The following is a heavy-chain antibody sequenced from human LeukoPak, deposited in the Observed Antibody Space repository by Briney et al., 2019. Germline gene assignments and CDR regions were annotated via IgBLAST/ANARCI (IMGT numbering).Heavy chain of an antibody. J-gene: IGHJ6*04. Sequence: SETLSLTCTVSGGSISSYYWSWIRQPPGKGLEWIGYIYYSGSTNYNPSLKSRVTISVDTSKNQFYLKLSSVTAADTAVYYCARDPRAAAGLDYYYGMDVWGKGTTVTVSS. D-gene: IGHD6-13*01. CDR2: IYYSGST. V-gene: IGHV4-59*01. CDR1: GGSISSYY. CDR3: ARDPRAAAGLDYYYGMDV.